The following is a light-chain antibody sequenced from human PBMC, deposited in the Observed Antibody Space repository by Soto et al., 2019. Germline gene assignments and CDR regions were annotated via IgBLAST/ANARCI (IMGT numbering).Light chain of an antibody. CDR3: CSYAGRSTLGVV. Sequence: QAVVTQPASVSGSPGQSITISCTGTNSDVGDFNLVSWYQQHTGKAPKLMIYEGNKRPSGVSDRFSGSKSGSTASLTISGLQTEDEAGYYCCSYAGRSTLGVVFGGGTKLTVL. CDR2: EGN. V-gene: IGLV2-23*03. CDR1: NSDVGDFNL. J-gene: IGLJ2*01.